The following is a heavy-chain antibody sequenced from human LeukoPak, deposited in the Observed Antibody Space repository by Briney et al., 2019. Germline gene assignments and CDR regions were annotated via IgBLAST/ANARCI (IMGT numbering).Heavy chain of an antibody. CDR1: GGSISSYY. J-gene: IGHJ4*02. CDR3: ARQDSSGYYPTN. D-gene: IGHD3-22*01. Sequence: PSETLSLTCTVSGGSISSYYWSWIRQPPGKGLEWIGYIHYRGSTDYNLSLKSRVTISVDTSKNQFSLKLSSVTAADTAVYYCARQDSSGYYPTNWGQGTLVTVSS. V-gene: IGHV4-59*08. CDR2: IHYRGST.